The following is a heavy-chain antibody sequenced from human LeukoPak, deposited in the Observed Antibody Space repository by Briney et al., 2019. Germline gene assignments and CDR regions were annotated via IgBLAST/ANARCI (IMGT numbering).Heavy chain of an antibody. CDR2: SNAGNGNT. V-gene: IGHV1-3*02. D-gene: IGHD3-9*01. CDR3: ARLASLTAPGKMTGQRYFDL. J-gene: IGHJ4*02. Sequence: ASVKVSCKASGYTFTSYAMHWVRQAPGQRLEWMGWSNAGNGNTKYSQEFQGRVTITRDTSASTAYMELSSLTASDTGMFYCARLASLTAPGKMTGQRYFDLWGQGTLVTVSS. CDR1: GYTFTSYA.